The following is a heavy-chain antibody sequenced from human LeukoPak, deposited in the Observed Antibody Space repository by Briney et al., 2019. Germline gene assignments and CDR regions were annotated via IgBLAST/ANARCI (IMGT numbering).Heavy chain of an antibody. CDR2: IYHSGST. CDR3: VRTSIAARRANAFDI. Sequence: SETLSLTCTVSGGSISSGGYSWSWIRQPPGKSLEWIGYIYHSGSTYYNPSLKSRVTISVDRSKNQFSLKLSSVTAADTAVYYCVRTSIAARRANAFDIWGLGTMVTVSS. CDR1: GGSISSGGYS. V-gene: IGHV4-30-2*01. D-gene: IGHD6-6*01. J-gene: IGHJ3*02.